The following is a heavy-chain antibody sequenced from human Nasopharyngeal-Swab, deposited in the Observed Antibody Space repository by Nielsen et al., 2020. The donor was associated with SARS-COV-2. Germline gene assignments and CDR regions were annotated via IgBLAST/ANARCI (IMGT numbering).Heavy chain of an antibody. J-gene: IGHJ3*01. Sequence: GGSLRLSCAASGFTFSGYAIHWVRQAPGKGLEWVAVISYDGSNKYYADSVKGRFTISRDNSKNTLYLQMNSLRAEDTAVYYCAKDRHRYDFWSGYPNWGQGTMVTVSS. CDR2: ISYDGSNK. D-gene: IGHD3-3*01. CDR3: AKDRHRYDFWSGYPN. V-gene: IGHV3-30*04. CDR1: GFTFSGYA.